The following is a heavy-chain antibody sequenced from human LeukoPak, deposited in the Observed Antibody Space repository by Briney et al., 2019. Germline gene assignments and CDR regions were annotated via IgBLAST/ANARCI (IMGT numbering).Heavy chain of an antibody. V-gene: IGHV3-48*02. J-gene: IGHJ4*02. Sequence: GGSLRLSCVASGFPFSSYWMTWVRQAPGKGLEWVSYISSSSSTIYYADSVKGRFTISRDNAKNSLYLQMNSLRDEDTAVYYCARGQQMDYWGQGTLVTVSS. CDR2: ISSSSSTI. D-gene: IGHD6-13*01. CDR1: GFPFSSYW. CDR3: ARGQQMDY.